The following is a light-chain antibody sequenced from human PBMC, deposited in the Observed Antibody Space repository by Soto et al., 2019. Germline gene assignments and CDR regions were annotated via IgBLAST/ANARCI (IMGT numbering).Light chain of an antibody. Sequence: DIQMTQSPSTLSASVGDTVTITCRASQNIFTWLAWYQHKPRKAPQLLMYDASILESGVPSRFSGSGSGTQFTLTISSLQSDDFGTYYCQQYTTHSFGGGTKVEIK. CDR1: QNIFTW. CDR2: DAS. CDR3: QQYTTHS. J-gene: IGKJ4*01. V-gene: IGKV1-5*01.